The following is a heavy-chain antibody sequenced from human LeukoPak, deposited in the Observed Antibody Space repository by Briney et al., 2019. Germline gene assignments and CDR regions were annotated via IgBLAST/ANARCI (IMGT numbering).Heavy chain of an antibody. CDR1: GGTFSSYA. CDR2: IIPIFGTA. CDR3: ARDRRYSYGYGY. V-gene: IGHV1-69*13. Sequence: ASVKVSCKASGGTFSSYAISWVRQAPGQGLEWMGGIIPIFGTANYAQKFQGRVTITADESTSTAYMELSSLRSEDTAVYYCARDRRYSYGYGYWGQGTLVTVSS. D-gene: IGHD5-18*01. J-gene: IGHJ4*02.